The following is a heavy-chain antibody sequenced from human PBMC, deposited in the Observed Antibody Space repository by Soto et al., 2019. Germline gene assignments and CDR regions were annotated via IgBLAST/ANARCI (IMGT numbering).Heavy chain of an antibody. Sequence: SETLSLTCTVSGDSVSSDSDYWVWIRQPPGKGLEWIGYIYYSGSTNYNPSLKGRVTISLDTSKNQFSLKLSSVTAADTAVYYCARDPEMHHTAFDYWGQGALVTVSS. J-gene: IGHJ4*02. CDR3: ARDPEMHHTAFDY. CDR2: IYYSGST. CDR1: GDSVSSDSDY. V-gene: IGHV4-61*01.